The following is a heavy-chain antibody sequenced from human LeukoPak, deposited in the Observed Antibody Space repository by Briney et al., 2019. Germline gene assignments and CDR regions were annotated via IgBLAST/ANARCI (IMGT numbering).Heavy chain of an antibody. CDR3: ARRRSVVGSADHDYYYYYGMDV. D-gene: IGHD6-19*01. CDR1: GYSFTSYW. CDR2: IDPSDSYT. Sequence: GESLKISCKGSGYSFTSYWISWVRQMPGKGLEWMGRIDPSDSYTNYSPSFQGHVTISADKSISTAYLQWSSLKASDTAMYYCARRRSVVGSADHDYYYYYGMDVWGKGTTVTVSS. J-gene: IGHJ6*04. V-gene: IGHV5-10-1*01.